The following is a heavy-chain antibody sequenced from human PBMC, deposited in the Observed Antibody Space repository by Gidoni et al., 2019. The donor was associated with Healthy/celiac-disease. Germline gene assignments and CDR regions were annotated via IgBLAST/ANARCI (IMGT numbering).Heavy chain of an antibody. J-gene: IGHJ4*02. CDR2: ISSSSSYI. D-gene: IGHD2-21*02. CDR3: ARDGIVVVTAIRRFDY. CDR1: GFTFSIYS. V-gene: IGHV3-21*01. Sequence: EVQLVESGGGLVKPGGSLRLSCAASGFTFSIYSMNWVRQATGKGLEWVSSISSSSSYIYYADSVKGRFTISRDNAKNSLYLQMNSLRAEDTAVYYCARDGIVVVTAIRRFDYWGQGTLVTVSS.